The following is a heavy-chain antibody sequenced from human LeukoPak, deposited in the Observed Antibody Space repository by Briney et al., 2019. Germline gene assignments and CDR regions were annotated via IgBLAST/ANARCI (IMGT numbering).Heavy chain of an antibody. CDR1: GFSLSTSGVG. J-gene: IGHJ4*02. CDR2: IYWNDDK. CDR3: AHGTIAAREWYFDY. D-gene: IGHD6-13*01. Sequence: ESGPTLVKPTQTLTLTCTFSGFSLSTSGVGVGWIRQPPGKALEWLALIYWNDDKRYSPSLKSRLTITKDTSKNQVVLTMTNMDPVDTATYYCAHGTIAAREWYFDYWGQGTLVTVSS. V-gene: IGHV2-5*01.